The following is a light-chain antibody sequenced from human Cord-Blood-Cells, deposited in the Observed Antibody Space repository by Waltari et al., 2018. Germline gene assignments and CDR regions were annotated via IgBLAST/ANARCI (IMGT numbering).Light chain of an antibody. V-gene: IGKV1-5*03. CDR2: KAS. Sequence: DHQMTQSPSTLYASVGDRVTIPCRASQSIRSRLACYQQRPGKAPKLLIYKASSLESGVPSRCSGSGSGTEFTLTISSLQPDDFATYYCQQYNSYSFGGGTKVEIK. CDR3: QQYNSYS. J-gene: IGKJ4*01. CDR1: QSIRSR.